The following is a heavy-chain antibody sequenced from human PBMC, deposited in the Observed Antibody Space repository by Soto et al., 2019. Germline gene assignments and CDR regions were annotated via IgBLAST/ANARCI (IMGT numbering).Heavy chain of an antibody. Sequence: QVQLEESGGGVVQPGMSLRLSCAASGVTFTNYAMHWVGQAPVKGLEWVADISYHGTEKGYADSVKGRFTISRDNSKNTLYVQMSSLRPEDTAEYYCAKDIGGVDTGNYGMDVWGQGTTVIVSS. D-gene: IGHD5-18*01. CDR3: AKDIGGVDTGNYGMDV. V-gene: IGHV3-30*18. CDR2: ISYHGTEK. CDR1: GVTFTNYA. J-gene: IGHJ6*02.